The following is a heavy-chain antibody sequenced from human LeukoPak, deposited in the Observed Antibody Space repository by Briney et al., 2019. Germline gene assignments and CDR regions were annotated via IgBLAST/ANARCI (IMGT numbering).Heavy chain of an antibody. CDR2: ISSSSSYI. D-gene: IGHD3-22*01. Sequence: GGSLRLPCAASGFTFSSYSMNWVRQAPGKGLEWVSSISSSSSYIYYADSVKGRFTISRDNAKNSLYLQMNSLRAEDTAVYYCAREINYYDSSGYYYAYFDYWGQGTLVTVSS. CDR1: GFTFSSYS. J-gene: IGHJ4*02. V-gene: IGHV3-21*01. CDR3: AREINYYDSSGYYYAYFDY.